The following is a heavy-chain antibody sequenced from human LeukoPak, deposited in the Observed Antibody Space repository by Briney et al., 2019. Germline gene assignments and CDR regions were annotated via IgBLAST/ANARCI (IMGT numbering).Heavy chain of an antibody. CDR2: LIPIFGTA. Sequence: SVKVSCKASGGTFSSYAISWVRQAPGQGLEWMGGLIPIFGTANYAQKFQGRVTITADKSTSTAYMELSSLRSDGTSVDYCARAITMVRGVIIISAFDIWGQGTMVTVSS. CDR3: ARAITMVRGVIIISAFDI. CDR1: GGTFSSYA. V-gene: IGHV1-69*06. J-gene: IGHJ3*02. D-gene: IGHD3-10*01.